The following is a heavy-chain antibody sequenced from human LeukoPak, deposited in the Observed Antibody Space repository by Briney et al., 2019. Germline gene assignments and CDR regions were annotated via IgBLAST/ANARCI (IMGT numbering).Heavy chain of an antibody. CDR1: GGSISSYY. Sequence: SETLSLTCTVSGGSISSYYWSWIRQPPGKGLEWIGYIYYSGNTNYNPSLKSRVTISVDTSKNQFSLKLSSVTAADTAVYYCARELGCSGGSCYSDGAFDIWGQGTMVTVSS. CDR2: IYYSGNT. D-gene: IGHD2-15*01. CDR3: ARELGCSGGSCYSDGAFDI. V-gene: IGHV4-59*01. J-gene: IGHJ3*02.